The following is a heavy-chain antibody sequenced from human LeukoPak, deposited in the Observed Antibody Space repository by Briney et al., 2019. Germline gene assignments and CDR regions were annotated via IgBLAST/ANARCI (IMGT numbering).Heavy chain of an antibody. Sequence: GSLRLSCAASGFTFSSYAMSWVRQPPGKGLEWIGYIYYTGTTNSNPSLKSRVTISLDTSKSQFSLNLSSVTAADTAVYYCARRWVYDKRAFDAWGQGTMVTVSS. V-gene: IGHV4-59*08. CDR3: ARRWVYDKRAFDA. J-gene: IGHJ3*01. D-gene: IGHD3-16*01. CDR2: IYYTGTT. CDR1: GFTFSSYA.